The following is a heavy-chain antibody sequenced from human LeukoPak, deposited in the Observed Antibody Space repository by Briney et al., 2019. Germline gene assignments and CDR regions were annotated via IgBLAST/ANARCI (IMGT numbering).Heavy chain of an antibody. CDR2: IYYSGST. Sequence: SETLSLTCTVSGGSISSSSYYWGWIRQPPGKGLEWIGSIYYSGSTNYNPSLKSRVTISVDTSKNQFSLKLSSVTAADTAVYYCARVRRLGIGLNYYDSSGYYDYWGQGTLVTVSS. V-gene: IGHV4-39*07. CDR1: GGSISSSSYY. J-gene: IGHJ4*02. CDR3: ARVRRLGIGLNYYDSSGYYDY. D-gene: IGHD3-22*01.